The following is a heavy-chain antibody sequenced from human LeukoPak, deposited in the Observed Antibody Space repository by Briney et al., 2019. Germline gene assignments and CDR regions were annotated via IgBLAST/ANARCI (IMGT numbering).Heavy chain of an antibody. CDR3: AKEWEPQRGTSFDY. CDR1: GFTFSNYG. J-gene: IGHJ4*02. V-gene: IGHV3-30*18. CDR2: ISYDGSNK. D-gene: IGHD2-2*01. Sequence: SGGSLRLSCAASGFTFSNYGMHWVRQAPGKGLEWVAVISYDGSNKYYTDSVKGRFTISRDNSKNTLYLQMNSLRAEDTAVYHCAKEWEPQRGTSFDYWGQGTLVTVSS.